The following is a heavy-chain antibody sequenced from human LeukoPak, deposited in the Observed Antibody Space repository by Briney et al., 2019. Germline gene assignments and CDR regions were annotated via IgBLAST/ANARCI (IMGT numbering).Heavy chain of an antibody. CDR2: ITNDGSST. D-gene: IGHD2-2*01. J-gene: IGHJ4*02. Sequence: GGSLRLSCAASGLTFSSHWMHWVRQAPGKGLVWVSRITNDGSSTTYADSVKGRFIISRDNAKNTLYLQMNSLRAEDTAVYYCTRPESSSSLACDHWGQGTLVTVSS. CDR1: GLTFSSHW. V-gene: IGHV3-74*01. CDR3: TRPESSSSLACDH.